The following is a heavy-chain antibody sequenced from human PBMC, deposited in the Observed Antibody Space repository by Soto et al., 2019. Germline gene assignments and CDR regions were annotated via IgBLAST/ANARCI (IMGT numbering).Heavy chain of an antibody. D-gene: IGHD3-22*01. CDR3: VDSSGYYPQFDY. CDR1: GFTFSSYA. CDR2: ISGSGGST. Sequence: HPGGSLRLSCAASGFTFSSYAMSWVRQAPGKGLEWVSAISGSGGSTYYADSVKGRFTISRDNSKNTLYLQMNSLRAEDTAVYYWVDSSGYYPQFDYWGPGTRVNVAS. J-gene: IGHJ4*02. V-gene: IGHV3-23*01.